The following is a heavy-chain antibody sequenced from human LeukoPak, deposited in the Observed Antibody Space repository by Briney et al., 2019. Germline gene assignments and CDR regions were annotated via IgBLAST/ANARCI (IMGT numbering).Heavy chain of an antibody. Sequence: PGGSLRLSCAASGFTFSPYAMSWVRQAPGKGLEWVSAISGSGGSTYYADSVKGRFTIYRDKSKKTLNLQMNSLRPEDTAVYYCANHRRSYYYDNSGYSQCFDCWGRGTLITVSS. D-gene: IGHD3-22*01. V-gene: IGHV3-23*01. CDR3: ANHRRSYYYDNSGYSQCFDC. CDR2: ISGSGGST. J-gene: IGHJ4*02. CDR1: GFTFSPYA.